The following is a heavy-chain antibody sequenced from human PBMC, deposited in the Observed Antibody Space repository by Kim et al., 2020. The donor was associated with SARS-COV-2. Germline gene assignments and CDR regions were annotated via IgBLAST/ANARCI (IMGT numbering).Heavy chain of an antibody. J-gene: IGHJ6*02. CDR2: T. D-gene: IGHD2-15*01. Sequence: TYYADSVKGRFTISRDNSKNTVYLQMNSLRADDTAVYYCARDARIPYGMDVWGQGTTVTVSS. CDR3: ARDARIPYGMDV. V-gene: IGHV3-53*01.